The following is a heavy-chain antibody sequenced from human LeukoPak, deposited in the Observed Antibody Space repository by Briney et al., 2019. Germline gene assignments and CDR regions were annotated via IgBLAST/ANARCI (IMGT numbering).Heavy chain of an antibody. D-gene: IGHD3-10*01. CDR1: GFTFNRYA. CDR3: APLGQYYFDS. CDR2: ITNSGGGT. J-gene: IGHJ4*02. Sequence: GGSLRLSCAASGFTFNRYAMSWVRQAPGKGLEWVSSITNSGGGTFYADSVKGRFTISRDNSKNTLYLQMNSPRSEDTAVYYCAPLGQYYFDSWGQGTLVTVSS. V-gene: IGHV3-23*01.